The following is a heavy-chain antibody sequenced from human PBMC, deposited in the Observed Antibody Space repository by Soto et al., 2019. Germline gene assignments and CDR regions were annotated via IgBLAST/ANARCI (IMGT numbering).Heavy chain of an antibody. J-gene: IGHJ6*02. CDR3: ARADSSSSGAYYCYYGMEG. CDR2: RKSDNGGA. V-gene: IGHV1-2*02. D-gene: IGHD6-6*01. CDR1: GYTFTGHY. Sequence: ASVKISCKASGYTFTGHYMHWVRQVSGKGLEYLGWRKSDNGGAYSAPKFQGRVTFTRDTSTTTAYMELSGLRSDGTAIFFCARADSSSSGAYYCYYGMEGWGEVTTVTV.